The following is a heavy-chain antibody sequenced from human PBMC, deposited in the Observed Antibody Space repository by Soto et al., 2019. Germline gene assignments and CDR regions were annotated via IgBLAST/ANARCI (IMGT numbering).Heavy chain of an antibody. J-gene: IGHJ5*02. D-gene: IGHD2-15*01. Sequence: PSETLSLTCAVSGGSISSGGYSWSWIRQPPGKGLEWIGYIYHSGSTYYNPSLKSRVTISVDTSKNQFSLKLSSVTAADTAVYYCARVGYCSGGSCYWFDPWGQGTLVTVSS. CDR2: IYHSGST. CDR3: ARVGYCSGGSCYWFDP. CDR1: GGSISSGGYS. V-gene: IGHV4-30-2*05.